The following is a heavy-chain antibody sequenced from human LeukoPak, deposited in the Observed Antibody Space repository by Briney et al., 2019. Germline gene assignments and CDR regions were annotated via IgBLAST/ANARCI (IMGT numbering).Heavy chain of an antibody. CDR2: IHPYSGNT. Sequence: AAVKVSCKASGYTFINYDSNWVRQATGQGREGMGGIHPYSGNTGYAQMFQGRVIVTRDNSISTVYMELSDLRSDDTAVYYCARVVVGAAGGRAFDHWGQGTLVTVSS. CDR1: GYTFINYD. J-gene: IGHJ4*02. D-gene: IGHD6-13*01. CDR3: ARVVVGAAGGRAFDH. V-gene: IGHV1-8*02.